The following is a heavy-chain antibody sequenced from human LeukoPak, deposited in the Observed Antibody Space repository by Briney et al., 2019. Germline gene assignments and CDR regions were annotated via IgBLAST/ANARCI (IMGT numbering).Heavy chain of an antibody. J-gene: IGHJ4*02. D-gene: IGHD6-19*01. CDR3: AKLPVARLGKLPFFDY. CDR1: GFTFSSYG. V-gene: IGHV3-33*06. CDR2: IWYDGSNK. Sequence: GGSLRLSCAASGFTFSSYGMHWVRQAPGKGLEWVAVIWYDGSNKYYADSVKGRFTISRDNSKNTLYLQMNSLRAEDTAVYYCAKLPVARLGKLPFFDYWGQGTLVTVSS.